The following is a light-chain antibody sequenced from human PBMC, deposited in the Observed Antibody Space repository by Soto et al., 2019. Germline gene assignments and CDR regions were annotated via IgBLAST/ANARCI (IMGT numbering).Light chain of an antibody. Sequence: DIQMTQSPSALSASVGDRVTITCRASQSISGYLNWYQQKPGKAPDLLISDVSKLERGVASRFSGSGSGTEFTLTISSMQPDDLATYYCQQYHGFSRTFGQGTKVDIK. J-gene: IGKJ1*01. CDR1: QSISGY. CDR2: DVS. CDR3: QQYHGFSRT. V-gene: IGKV1-5*01.